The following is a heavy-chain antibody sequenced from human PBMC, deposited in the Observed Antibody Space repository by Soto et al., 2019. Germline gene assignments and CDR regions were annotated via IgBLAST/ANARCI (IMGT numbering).Heavy chain of an antibody. V-gene: IGHV4-4*07. J-gene: IGHJ6*02. CDR3: AREYSSSSVSEEFYNYGPDV. CDR2: VYPRGNT. Sequence: QVQLQESGPGLVKPSETLSLTCSVSSGSIFSYYWTWVRQPSGKGLEWIGRVYPRGNTNYNPALKSRVTISVDTSRHQISPHLTSVTAADTAVYYCAREYSSSSVSEEFYNYGPDVWGQGTSVTVS. D-gene: IGHD6-6*01. CDR1: SGSIFSYY.